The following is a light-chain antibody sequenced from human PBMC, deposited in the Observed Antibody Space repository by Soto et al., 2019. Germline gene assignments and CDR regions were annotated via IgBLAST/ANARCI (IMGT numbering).Light chain of an antibody. J-gene: IGKJ2*01. V-gene: IGKV1-5*03. CDR2: KAS. CDR3: QQYNSYPYT. Sequence: DIQMTQSPSTLSASVGDRVTITCRASQSISSWLAWYQQKPGKAPKLLIYKASSLESGVPSRFSGSGSGTEFTLTISSLQPDDFATYYCQQYNSYPYTFDRGTKLEIK. CDR1: QSISSW.